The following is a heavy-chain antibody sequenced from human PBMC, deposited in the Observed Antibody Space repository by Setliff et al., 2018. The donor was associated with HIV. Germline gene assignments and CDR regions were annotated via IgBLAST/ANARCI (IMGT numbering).Heavy chain of an antibody. CDR1: GFTFDDFG. J-gene: IGHJ6*04. CDR2: INWNGGST. V-gene: IGHV3-20*04. Sequence: GESLKIYCEASGFTFDDFGMSWVRQGPGKGLEWVSSINWNGGSTGYADSVKGRFTISRDNAKNSLYLQMNSLRAEDTALYYCARDIPFGDLLMLQAYMDVWGKGTTVTVSS. CDR3: ARDIPFGDLLMLQAYMDV. D-gene: IGHD3-10*01.